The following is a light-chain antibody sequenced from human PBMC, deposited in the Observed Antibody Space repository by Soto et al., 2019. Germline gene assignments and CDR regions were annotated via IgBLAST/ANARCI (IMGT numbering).Light chain of an antibody. CDR1: SSNIGAGYD. CDR2: GNS. V-gene: IGLV1-40*01. J-gene: IGLJ1*01. CDR3: QSYDSSLSGV. Sequence: QLVLTQPPSVSGAPGQRVTISCTGSSSNIGAGYDVHWYQQFPGTAPKLLIYGNSNRPSGVPDRFSGSKSGTSASLAITGLKAEDEADYYCQSYDSSLSGVFGSGTKLTVL.